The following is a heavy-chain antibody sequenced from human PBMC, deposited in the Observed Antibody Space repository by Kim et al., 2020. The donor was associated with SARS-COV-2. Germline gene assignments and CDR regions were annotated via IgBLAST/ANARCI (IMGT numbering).Heavy chain of an antibody. Sequence: DTVKGRFTISRDNSKNTLYLKMNSLRAEDTAVYYCGATVTLLYYYYGMDVWGQGTTVTVSS. CDR3: GATVTLLYYYYGMDV. D-gene: IGHD4-17*01. V-gene: IGHV3-23*01. J-gene: IGHJ6*02.